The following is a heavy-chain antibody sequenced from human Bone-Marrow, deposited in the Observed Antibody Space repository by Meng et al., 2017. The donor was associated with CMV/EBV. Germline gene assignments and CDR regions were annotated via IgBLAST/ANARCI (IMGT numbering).Heavy chain of an antibody. CDR1: GYSISSGYY. D-gene: IGHD3-16*01. J-gene: IGHJ6*02. CDR3: ARYTFGGVRVYYYGMDV. CDR2: IYHSGST. Sequence: SETLSLTCTVSGYSISSGYYWGWIRQPPGKGLEWIGSIYHSGSTYYNPSLKSRVTISVDTSKNQFSLKLSSVTAADTAVYYCARYTFGGVRVYYYGMDVWGQGNTVTVYS. V-gene: IGHV4-38-2*02.